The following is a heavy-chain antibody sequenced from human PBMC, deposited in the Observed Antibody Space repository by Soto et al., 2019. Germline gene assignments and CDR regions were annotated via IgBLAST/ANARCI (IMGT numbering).Heavy chain of an antibody. Sequence: TLSLTCTVSGGSISSGGYYWSWIRQHPGKGLEWIGYIYYSGSTYYNPSLKSRVTISVDTSKNQFSLKLSSVTAADPAVYYCPGAPRYGDRPHAFEMWGQGTMVSVSS. CDR2: IYYSGST. CDR3: PGAPRYGDRPHAFEM. D-gene: IGHD4-17*01. CDR1: GGSISSGGYY. V-gene: IGHV4-31*03. J-gene: IGHJ3*02.